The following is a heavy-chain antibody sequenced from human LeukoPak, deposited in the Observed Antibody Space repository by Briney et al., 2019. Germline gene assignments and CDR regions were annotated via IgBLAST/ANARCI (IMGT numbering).Heavy chain of an antibody. V-gene: IGHV3-30*18. J-gene: IGHJ4*02. CDR2: ISYDGSNK. CDR3: AKDPEAYYSSGWYPDY. CDR1: GFTFSSYG. Sequence: PGGSLRLSCAASGFTFSSYGMHWVRQAPGKGLEWVAVISYDGSNKYYADSVKGRFTISRDNSKNTLYLQMNSLRAEDTAVYYCAKDPEAYYSSGWYPDYWGQGTLVTVSS. D-gene: IGHD6-19*01.